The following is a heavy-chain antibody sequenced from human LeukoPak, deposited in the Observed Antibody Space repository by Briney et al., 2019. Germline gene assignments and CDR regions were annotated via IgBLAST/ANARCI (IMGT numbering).Heavy chain of an antibody. V-gene: IGHV1-18*01. J-gene: IGHJ4*02. CDR2: ISNHNGNT. Sequence: GASVKVSCKPSGFTFSAYGIAWVRQAPGQGPEWMGWISNHNGNTNYAQKFQGRISVTIETSTGTAFLEVRDLKSDDTAVYYCARGVAMGTTYYFDSWGRGTQVTVAS. CDR3: ARGVAMGTTYYFDS. CDR1: GFTFSAYG. D-gene: IGHD1-1*01.